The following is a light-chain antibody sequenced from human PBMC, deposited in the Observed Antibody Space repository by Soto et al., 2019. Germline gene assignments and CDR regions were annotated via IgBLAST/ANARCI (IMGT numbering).Light chain of an antibody. CDR3: QSYDSSLSAYV. Sequence: QSVLTQPPSVSGAPGQRVTISCTGSSSNIGAGYDVHWYQQLPGTVPKLLIYGNSNRPSGVPDRFSGSKSGTSASLATTGLQAEDEADYYCQSYDSSLSAYVFGTGTKVTVL. J-gene: IGLJ1*01. CDR1: SSNIGAGYD. CDR2: GNS. V-gene: IGLV1-40*01.